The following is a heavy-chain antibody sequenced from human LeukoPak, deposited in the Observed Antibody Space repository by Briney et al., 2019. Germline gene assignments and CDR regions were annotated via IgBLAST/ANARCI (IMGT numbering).Heavy chain of an antibody. Sequence: SETLSLTCTVSGGSISSYYWSWIRQPPGKGLEWIGYIYYSGSTNYNPSLKSRVTISVDTSKNQFSLKLSSVTAADTAVYYCARVSSTAYGDLDWGQGTLVTVSS. CDR1: GGSISSYY. CDR2: IYYSGST. CDR3: ARVSSTAYGDLD. D-gene: IGHD4-17*01. V-gene: IGHV4-59*01. J-gene: IGHJ4*02.